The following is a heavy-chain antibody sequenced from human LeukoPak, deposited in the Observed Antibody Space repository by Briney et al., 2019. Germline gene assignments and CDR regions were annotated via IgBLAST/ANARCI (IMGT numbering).Heavy chain of an antibody. Sequence: GGSLRLSCAASGFTFSSYGMNWVRQAPGKGLEWVSYISSSGSTIYYADSVKGRFTISRDNAKNSLYLQMNSLRAEDTAVYYCARPRKTGGFDPWGQGTLVTVSS. CDR1: GFTFSSYG. J-gene: IGHJ5*02. V-gene: IGHV3-48*03. D-gene: IGHD3-10*01. CDR2: ISSSGSTI. CDR3: ARPRKTGGFDP.